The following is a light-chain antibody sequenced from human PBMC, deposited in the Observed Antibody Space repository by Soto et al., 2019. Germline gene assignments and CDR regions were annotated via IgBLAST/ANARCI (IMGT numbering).Light chain of an antibody. J-gene: IGLJ3*02. V-gene: IGLV2-14*01. CDR1: SSDVGGYNY. CDR3: SSYTISSTNEV. Sequence: QSALTQPASVSGSPGQSITISCTGTSSDVGGYNYVSWYQQHPGKAPKLMIYDVSNRPSGVSNRFAGSSSGNTASLTISGLQADDEDDYYCSSYTISSTNEVFGGGTKLTVL. CDR2: DVS.